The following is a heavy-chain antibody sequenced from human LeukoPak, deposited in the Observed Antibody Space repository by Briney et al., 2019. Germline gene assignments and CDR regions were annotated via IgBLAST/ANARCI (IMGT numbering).Heavy chain of an antibody. D-gene: IGHD3-16*01. CDR2: IYHSGST. V-gene: IGHV4-38-2*02. CDR1: GYSISSGFY. CDR3: ARGVGLTQGGAFDY. J-gene: IGHJ4*02. Sequence: SETLSLTCTVSGYSISSGFYWVWIRQPPGKGLEWIGSIYHSGSTHYNSSLKSRVTISVDTSKNQLSLKLSSVTAADTAIYYCARGVGLTQGGAFDYWGQGTLVTVSS.